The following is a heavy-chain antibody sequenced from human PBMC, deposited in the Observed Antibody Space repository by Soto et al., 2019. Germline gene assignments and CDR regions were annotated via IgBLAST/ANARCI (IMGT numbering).Heavy chain of an antibody. CDR2: ISAYNGNT. V-gene: IGHV1-18*01. D-gene: IGHD6-13*01. CDR3: ARVGYSSSWYGNVYYYYYMDV. Sequence: QVQLVQSGAEVKKPGASVKVSCKASGYTFTSYGISCVRQAPGQGLEWMGWISAYNGNTNYAEKAQGKVTLTTDTPTSRAYMELRSLRSDDTAVYYCARVGYSSSWYGNVYYYYYMDVWGKGTTVTVSS. J-gene: IGHJ6*03. CDR1: GYTFTSYG.